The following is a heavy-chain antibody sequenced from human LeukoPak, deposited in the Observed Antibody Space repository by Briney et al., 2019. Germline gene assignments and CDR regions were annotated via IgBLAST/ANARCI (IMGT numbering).Heavy chain of an antibody. V-gene: IGHV4-39*01. Sequence: PSETLSLTCTVSGGSITSSHYWGWIRQPPGKGLEWIGSIYYSGSTYYNPSLKSRVTISVDTSKNQFSLKLSSVTAADTAVYYCARRDNSGYYHSFDYWGQGTLVTVSS. CDR1: GGSITSSHY. CDR3: ARRDNSGYYHSFDY. CDR2: IYYSGST. J-gene: IGHJ4*02. D-gene: IGHD3-22*01.